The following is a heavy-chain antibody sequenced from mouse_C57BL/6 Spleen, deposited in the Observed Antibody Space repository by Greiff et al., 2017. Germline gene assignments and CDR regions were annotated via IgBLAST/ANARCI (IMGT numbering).Heavy chain of an antibody. CDR1: GFSLTSYA. J-gene: IGHJ4*01. CDR3: ARNLGYDNYYAMDY. CDR2: IWTGGGT. V-gene: IGHV2-9-1*01. D-gene: IGHD2-2*01. Sequence: VMLVESGPGLVAPSQSLSITCTVSGFSLTSYAISWVRQPPGKGLEWLGVIWTGGGTNYNSALKSRLSISKDNSKSQVFLKMNSLQTDDTARYYCARNLGYDNYYAMDYWGQGTSVTVSS.